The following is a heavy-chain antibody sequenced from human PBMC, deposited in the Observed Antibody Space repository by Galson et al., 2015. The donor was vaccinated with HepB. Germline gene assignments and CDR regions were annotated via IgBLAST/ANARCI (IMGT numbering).Heavy chain of an antibody. CDR1: GFTFSDYY. J-gene: IGHJ5*02. Sequence: SLRLSCAASGFTFSDYYMSWIRQAPGKGLEWVPYISSSSSYTNYADSVKGRFTISRDNAKNSLYLQMNSLRAEDTAVYYCARTIGYCSGGSCPEYNWFDPWGQGTLVTVSS. V-gene: IGHV3-11*06. CDR2: ISSSSSYT. D-gene: IGHD2-15*01. CDR3: ARTIGYCSGGSCPEYNWFDP.